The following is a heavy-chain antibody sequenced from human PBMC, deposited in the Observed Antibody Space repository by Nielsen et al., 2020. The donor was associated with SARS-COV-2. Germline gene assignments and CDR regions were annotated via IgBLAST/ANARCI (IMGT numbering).Heavy chain of an antibody. CDR2: IIPIIGIA. Sequence: SVKVSCKASGGTFTNYAFSWMRQAPGQGLEWMGRIIPIIGIATYAQKFQGRVTITADKSTSTAFMEATSLISEDTAVYYCARSLAISSGWYYDYWGQGTLVTVSS. J-gene: IGHJ4*02. CDR3: ARSLAISSGWYYDY. D-gene: IGHD6-19*01. CDR1: GGTFTNYA. V-gene: IGHV1-69*04.